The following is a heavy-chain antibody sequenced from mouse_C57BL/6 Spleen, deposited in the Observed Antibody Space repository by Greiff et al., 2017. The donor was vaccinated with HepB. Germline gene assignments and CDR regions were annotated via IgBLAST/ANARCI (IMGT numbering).Heavy chain of an antibody. CDR3: ARSANWDGGYFDY. D-gene: IGHD4-1*01. CDR2: IDPEDGET. J-gene: IGHJ2*01. V-gene: IGHV14-2*01. CDR1: GYTFTSYY. Sequence: VQLQQPGAELVKPGASVKVSCKASGYTFTSYYMHWVKQRTEQGLEWIGRIDPEDGETKYAPKFQGKATITADTSSNTAYLQLSSLTSEDTAVYYCARSANWDGGYFDYWGQGTTLTVSS.